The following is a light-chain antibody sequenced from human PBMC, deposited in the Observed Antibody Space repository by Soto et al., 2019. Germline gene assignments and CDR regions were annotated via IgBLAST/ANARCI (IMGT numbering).Light chain of an antibody. CDR3: QQRSNWPGT. V-gene: IGKV3-11*01. CDR2: DAS. CDR1: QSVSSY. Sequence: EIVLPQSPAALSLSPGERATLSCRASQSVSSYLAWYQQKPGQAPRLLIYDASNRATCIPARFSGSGSGTDFTLTISSLDPEDFAVYYCQQRSNWPGTFGQGTKVDIK. J-gene: IGKJ1*01.